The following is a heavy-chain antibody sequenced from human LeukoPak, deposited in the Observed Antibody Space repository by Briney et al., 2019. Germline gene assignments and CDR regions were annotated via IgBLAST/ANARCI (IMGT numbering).Heavy chain of an antibody. D-gene: IGHD6-13*01. CDR1: GGSISSYY. J-gene: IGHJ4*02. Sequence: PSETLSLTCTVSGGSISSYYWSWIRQLPGKGLEWIGYIYYSGSTNYNPSLKSRVTISVDTSKNQFSLKLSSVTAADTAVYYCARDGGNEDSSWFDYWGQGTLVTVSS. CDR3: ARDGGNEDSSWFDY. V-gene: IGHV4-59*01. CDR2: IYYSGST.